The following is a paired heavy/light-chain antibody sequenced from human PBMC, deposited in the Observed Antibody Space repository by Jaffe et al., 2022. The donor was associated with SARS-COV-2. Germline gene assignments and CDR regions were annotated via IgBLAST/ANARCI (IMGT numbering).Light chain of an antibody. J-gene: IGLJ3*02. CDR1: SSNIGNNY. Sequence: QSVLTQPPSVSAAPGQKVTISCSGSSSNIGNNYVSWYQQLPGTAPKLLIYDNNKRPSGIPDRFSGSKSGTSGTLGITGLQTGDEADYYCGTWDSSLSAGVFGGGTKLTVL. CDR2: DNN. V-gene: IGLV1-51*01. CDR3: GTWDSSLSAGV.
Heavy chain of an antibody. J-gene: IGHJ4*02. CDR1: GFTFSSYW. CDR3: ARGAAASHFGY. Sequence: EVLLVESGGGLVQSGGSLRLSCAASGFTFSSYWMHWVRQAPGKGLVWVSRISLDGSTISSADSVKGRFTISRDNAKSTLYLQMNSLRAEDTAVYYCARGAAASHFGYWGQGTLVTVSS. D-gene: IGHD2-2*01. V-gene: IGHV3-74*01. CDR2: ISLDGSTI.